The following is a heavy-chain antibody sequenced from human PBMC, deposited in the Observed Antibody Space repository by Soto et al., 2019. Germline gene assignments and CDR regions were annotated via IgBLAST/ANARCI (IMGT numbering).Heavy chain of an antibody. D-gene: IGHD5-12*01. J-gene: IGHJ4*02. Sequence: QVQLVQSGAEVKKPGASVKVSCKASGYTFISYDINWVRQATGQGLEWKGWMNPNTGDTGNAQKFQGRVTMTRNTSINSANLESISLKPDDTAVDFGARGDGYIFDYGGQGTLVTVSS. CDR3: ARGDGYIFDY. CDR1: GYTFISYD. V-gene: IGHV1-8*01. CDR2: MNPNTGDT.